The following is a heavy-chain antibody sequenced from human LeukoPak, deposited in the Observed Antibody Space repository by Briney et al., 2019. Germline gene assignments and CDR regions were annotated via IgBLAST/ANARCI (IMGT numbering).Heavy chain of an antibody. CDR1: GYTFSSYD. V-gene: IGHV1-18*01. D-gene: IGHD3-16*01. Sequence: ASVKVSCKASGYTFSSYDIHWVRQAPGQGLEWMGWISPYSGNTNYAQKLQGRVTMTTDTSTSTAYMELRGLRSDDTAVYYWTRATRGSYFDCWGQGTLVTVSS. CDR3: TRATRGSYFDC. J-gene: IGHJ4*02. CDR2: ISPYSGNT.